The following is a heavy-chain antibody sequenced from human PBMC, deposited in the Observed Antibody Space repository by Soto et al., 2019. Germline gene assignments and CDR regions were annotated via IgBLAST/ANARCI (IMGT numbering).Heavy chain of an antibody. J-gene: IGHJ4*02. CDR2: VYYSGTT. V-gene: IGHV4-61*01. CDR1: GGSVSNKTYY. CDR3: ARTRAVPNHIRSRYFFDY. Sequence: SETLSLTCSVSGGSVSNKTYYWSWIRQPPGKRLEWIGSVYYSGTTNYNPSLKSRVTISVDLSKHQFSLRLSSVTTADTALSYRARTRAVPNHIRSRYFFDYWGQGTLVTVSS. D-gene: IGHD2-8*01.